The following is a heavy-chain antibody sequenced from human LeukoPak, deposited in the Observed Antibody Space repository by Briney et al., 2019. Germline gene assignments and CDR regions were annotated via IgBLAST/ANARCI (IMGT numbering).Heavy chain of an antibody. V-gene: IGHV3-30*04. CDR2: ISYDGSNK. CDR1: GFTFSSYA. Sequence: PGGSLRLSCAASGFTFSSYAMHWVRQAPGKGLEWVAVISYDGSNKYYADSVTGRFTISRDNSKNTLYLQVNSLRAEDTAVYYCAKAGGYSGYGDYWGQGTLVTVSS. CDR3: AKAGGYSGYGDY. D-gene: IGHD5-12*01. J-gene: IGHJ4*02.